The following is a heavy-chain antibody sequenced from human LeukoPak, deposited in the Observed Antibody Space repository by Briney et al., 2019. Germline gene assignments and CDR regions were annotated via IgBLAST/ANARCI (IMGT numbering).Heavy chain of an antibody. D-gene: IGHD2-2*01. J-gene: IGHJ5*02. CDR1: GGTFSRYA. V-gene: IGHV1-69*13. Sequence: SVKVSCKASGGTFSRYASSRVRQAPGQGLEWMGGMIPIFGTANYAHKFQGRVTITADESTSTAYMELSSLRSEDTAVYYCARDRRSIIVAVPAAMARRPEAGFDPWGQGTLVTVSS. CDR3: ARDRRSIIVAVPAAMARRPEAGFDP. CDR2: MIPIFGTA.